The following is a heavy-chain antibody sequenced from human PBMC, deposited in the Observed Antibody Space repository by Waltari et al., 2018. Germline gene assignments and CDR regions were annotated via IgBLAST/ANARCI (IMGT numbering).Heavy chain of an antibody. J-gene: IGHJ6*02. CDR3: ARGYGVEGDKRRYFYYGMDV. V-gene: IGHV4-34*01. CDR2: INHNGAT. CDR1: GDSFTDSY. D-gene: IGHD2-21*01. Sequence: QAQLKQWGAGLLKPSETLSLTCAVFGDSFTDSYWSWIRQSPGKGLEWIGEINHNGATNYNPSLESRVTISVETSKKQFSLRVKSVTVADTSVYYCARGYGVEGDKRRYFYYGMDVWGQGTTVTVSS.